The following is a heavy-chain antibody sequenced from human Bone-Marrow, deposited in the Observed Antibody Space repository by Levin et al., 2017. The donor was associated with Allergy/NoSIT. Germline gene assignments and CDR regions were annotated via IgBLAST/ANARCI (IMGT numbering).Heavy chain of an antibody. CDR2: IYFDGNT. CDR1: NGSIRSYSHY. D-gene: IGHD3-16*02. V-gene: IGHV4-39*07. CDR3: AGGYARFGGVIDI. J-gene: IGHJ4*02. Sequence: SETLSLTCTVSNGSIRSYSHYWGWIRQSPGKGLEWIGTIYFDGNTYYNPSLKSRVTMSIDTSKSHFSLRLTSVTAADTAVYFCAGGYARFGGVIDIWGQGKLVIVSS.